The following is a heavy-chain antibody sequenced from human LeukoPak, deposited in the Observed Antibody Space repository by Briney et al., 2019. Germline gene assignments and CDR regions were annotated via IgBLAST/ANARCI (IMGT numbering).Heavy chain of an antibody. CDR3: ARDMGELPPYGAFDI. CDR1: GFTFSSYG. J-gene: IGHJ3*02. CDR2: ISSSSSYI. Sequence: GGSLRLSCAASGFTFSSYGMHWVRQAPGKGLEWVSSISSSSSYIYYADSVKGRFTISRDNAKNSLYLQMNSLRAEDTAVYYCARDMGELPPYGAFDIWGQGTMVTVSS. D-gene: IGHD1-26*01. V-gene: IGHV3-21*01.